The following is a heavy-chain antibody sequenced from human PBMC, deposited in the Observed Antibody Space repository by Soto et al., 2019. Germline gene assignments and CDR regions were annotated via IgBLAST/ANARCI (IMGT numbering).Heavy chain of an antibody. CDR1: GFSFRNYA. CDR2: LAGSSSNI. D-gene: IGHD3-10*01. CDR3: ANGRATYGLLTHDY. V-gene: IGHV3-23*01. J-gene: IGHJ4*01. Sequence: EVQLLESGGGLVQPGGSLRLSCAASGFSFRNYAMSWVRQAPGKGLEWISTLAGSSSNIYYADSVKGRFAISRDNSRNTLYLQMNSLPAEDTAVYYCANGRATYGLLTHDYWGHGTLVTVSS.